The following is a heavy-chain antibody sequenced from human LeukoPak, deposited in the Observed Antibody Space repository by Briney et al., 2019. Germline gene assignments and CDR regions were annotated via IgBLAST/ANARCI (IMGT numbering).Heavy chain of an antibody. CDR1: GYTFTSYY. J-gene: IGHJ4*02. CDR3: ARDFERPDY. V-gene: IGHV1-2*06. CDR2: INPNSGGT. Sequence: ASVKVSCKASGYTFTSYYMHWVRQAAGQGLEWMGRINPNSGGTNYAQKFQGRVTMTRDTSISTAYMEVSRLRSDDTAVYYCARDFERPDYWGQGTLVTVSS.